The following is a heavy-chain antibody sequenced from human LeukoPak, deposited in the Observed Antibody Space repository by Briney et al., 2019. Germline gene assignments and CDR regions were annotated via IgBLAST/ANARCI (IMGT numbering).Heavy chain of an antibody. J-gene: IGHJ6*02. CDR3: ARDLLTGGYCSSTSCRLHYYYGMDV. CDR1: GYTFTGYY. Sequence: ASVKVSCKASGYTFTGYYMHWVRQAPGQGLEWMGWISAYNGNTNYAQKLQGRVTMTTDTSTSTAYMELRSLRSDDTAVYYCARDLLTGGYCSSTSCRLHYYYGMDVWGQGTTVTVSS. CDR2: ISAYNGNT. V-gene: IGHV1-18*04. D-gene: IGHD2-2*01.